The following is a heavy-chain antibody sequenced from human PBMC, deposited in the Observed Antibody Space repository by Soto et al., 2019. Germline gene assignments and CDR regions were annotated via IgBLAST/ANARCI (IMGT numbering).Heavy chain of an antibody. CDR3: ARDLWELLSPPLNWFDP. CDR1: GFTFSSYG. Sequence: SGGSLRLSCAASGFTFSSYGMHWVRQAPGKGLEWVAVIWYDGSNKYYADSVKGRFTISRDNSKNTLYLQMNSLRAEDTAVYYCARDLWELLSPPLNWFDPWGQGTLVTVSS. CDR2: IWYDGSNK. D-gene: IGHD1-26*01. V-gene: IGHV3-33*01. J-gene: IGHJ5*02.